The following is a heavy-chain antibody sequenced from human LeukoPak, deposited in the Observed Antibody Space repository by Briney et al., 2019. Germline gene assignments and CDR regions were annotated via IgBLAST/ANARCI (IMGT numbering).Heavy chain of an antibody. V-gene: IGHV4-39*07. J-gene: IGHJ4*02. CDR1: GGSISSSSYY. CDR2: IYHSGST. CDR3: ASLWAHTAMATGY. Sequence: PSETLSLTCTVSGGSISSSSYYWGWIRQPPGKGLEWIGSIYHSGSTYYNPSLKSRVTISVDTSKNQFSLKLSSVTAADTAVYYCASLWAHTAMATGYWGQGTLVTVSS. D-gene: IGHD5-18*01.